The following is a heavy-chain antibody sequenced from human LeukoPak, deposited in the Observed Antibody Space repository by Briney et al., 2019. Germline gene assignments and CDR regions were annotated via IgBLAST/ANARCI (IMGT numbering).Heavy chain of an antibody. V-gene: IGHV4-59*01. Sequence: SETLSLTCTVSGGSISSYYWSWIRQPPGKGLEWIAYIYYSGSTNYNPSLKSRVTISVDTSKNQFSLKLSSVTAADTAVYYCAREGDYDGSGSYSFDYWGQGTLVTVSS. CDR1: GGSISSYY. D-gene: IGHD3-10*01. J-gene: IGHJ4*02. CDR3: AREGDYDGSGSYSFDY. CDR2: IYYSGST.